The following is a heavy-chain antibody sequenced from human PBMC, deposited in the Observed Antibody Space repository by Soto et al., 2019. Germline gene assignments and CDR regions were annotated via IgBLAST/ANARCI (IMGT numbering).Heavy chain of an antibody. CDR3: AKGLYYFDY. CDR1: GFTFSDYY. V-gene: IGHV3-11*05. J-gene: IGHJ4*02. Sequence: QVQLVESGGGLVKPGGSLRLSCAASGFTFSDYYMSWIRQAPGKGLEWGSYISSSTYTNYADSVKGRFTISRDNAKNSLYLQMNNLRAEDTAVYYCAKGLYYFDYWGQGTLVTVSS. CDR2: ISSSTYT.